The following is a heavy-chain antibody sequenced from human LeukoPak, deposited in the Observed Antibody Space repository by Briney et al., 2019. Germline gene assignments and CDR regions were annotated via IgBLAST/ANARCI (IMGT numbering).Heavy chain of an antibody. CDR3: ARVHYDLWSGYSYYFDY. CDR1: GGSISSYY. J-gene: IGHJ4*02. Sequence: SETLSLTCTVSGGSISSYYWSWIRQPPGKGLEWIGYIYYSGSTNYNPSLKSRVTISVDTSKNQFSLKLSSVTAADTAVYYCARVHYDLWSGYSYYFDYWGQGTLVTVSS. CDR2: IYYSGST. D-gene: IGHD3-3*01. V-gene: IGHV4-59*12.